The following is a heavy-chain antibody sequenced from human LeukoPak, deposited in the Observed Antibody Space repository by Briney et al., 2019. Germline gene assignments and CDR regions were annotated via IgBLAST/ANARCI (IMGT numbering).Heavy chain of an antibody. CDR2: IYTSGNT. J-gene: IGHJ4*02. CDR3: ARAASVTAIYFDY. Sequence: SETLSLTCTVSGGSISSGSYYWSWIRQPAGKGLEWIGRIYTSGNTNYNPSLKSRVTISVDTSKNQFSLKLSSVTAADTAVYYCARAASVTAIYFDYWGQGTLVTVSS. CDR1: GGSISSGSYY. V-gene: IGHV4-61*02. D-gene: IGHD2-21*02.